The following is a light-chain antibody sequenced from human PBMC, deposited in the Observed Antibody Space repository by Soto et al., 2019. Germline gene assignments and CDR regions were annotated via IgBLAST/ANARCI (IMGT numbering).Light chain of an antibody. CDR3: QQSYSTPIT. Sequence: DIQMTQSPSSLSASLGYRFTITCRASQSISSYLNWYQQKPGKAPKLLIYAASSLQSGVPSRFSGSGSGTDFTLTISSPQPEDFATYYCQQSYSTPITFGQGTRLEIK. CDR2: AAS. CDR1: QSISSY. V-gene: IGKV1-39*01. J-gene: IGKJ5*01.